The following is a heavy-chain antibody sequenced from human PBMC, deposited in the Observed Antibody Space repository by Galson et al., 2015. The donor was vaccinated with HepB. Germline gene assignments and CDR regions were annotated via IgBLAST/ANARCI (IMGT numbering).Heavy chain of an antibody. CDR3: ARLPPYCSGNTCYSYYFDY. CDR2: IYPGNSDT. Sequence: QSGAEVKKPGESLKISCKASGYSFTTYWIGWVRQMPGKGLEWMGIIYPGNSDTRFSPSLQGHVTISVDTSISTAYLQWSSLKASDTAMYYCARLPPYCSGNTCYSYYFDYWGQGTLVTVSS. CDR1: GYSFTTYW. J-gene: IGHJ4*02. V-gene: IGHV5-51*03. D-gene: IGHD2-15*01.